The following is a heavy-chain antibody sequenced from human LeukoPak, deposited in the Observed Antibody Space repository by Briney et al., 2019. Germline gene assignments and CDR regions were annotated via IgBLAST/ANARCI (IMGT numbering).Heavy chain of an antibody. CDR1: GFTVSTYA. CDR2: ISYDGSNK. Sequence: GRSLRLSCTASGFTVSTYALHWVRQAPGKGLEWVAVISYDGSNKFYADSVKGRFTISRDNSKNTLYLEMESLRVEDTAMYYCASGLKVVAGFDYWGQGTLVTVSS. D-gene: IGHD3-22*01. V-gene: IGHV3-30-3*01. J-gene: IGHJ4*02. CDR3: ASGLKVVAGFDY.